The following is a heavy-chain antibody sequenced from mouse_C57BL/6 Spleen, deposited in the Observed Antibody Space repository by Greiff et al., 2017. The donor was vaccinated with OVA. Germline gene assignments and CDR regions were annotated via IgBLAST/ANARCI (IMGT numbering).Heavy chain of an antibody. V-gene: IGHV5-9*01. D-gene: IGHD2-5*01. Sequence: EVQGVESGGGLVKPGGSLKLSCAASGFTFSSYTMSWVRQTPEKRLEWVATISGGGGNTYYPDSVKGRFTISRDNAKNTLYLQMSSLRSEDTALYYCARYSKGFAYWGQGTLVTVSA. J-gene: IGHJ3*01. CDR1: GFTFSSYT. CDR2: ISGGGGNT. CDR3: ARYSKGFAY.